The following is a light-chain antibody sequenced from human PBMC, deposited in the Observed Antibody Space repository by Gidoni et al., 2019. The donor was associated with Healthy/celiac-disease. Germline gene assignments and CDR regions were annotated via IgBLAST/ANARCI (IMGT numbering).Light chain of an antibody. CDR1: QSVSSSY. Sequence: EIVLTQSPGTLSLSPGERATLSGRASQSVSSSYLAWYQQKPGQAPRLLISGASSRATGIPDRFSGSGSGTDFTLTISRLEPEDFAVYYCQQYGSSSTFGGGTKVEIK. J-gene: IGKJ4*01. CDR2: GAS. CDR3: QQYGSSST. V-gene: IGKV3-20*01.